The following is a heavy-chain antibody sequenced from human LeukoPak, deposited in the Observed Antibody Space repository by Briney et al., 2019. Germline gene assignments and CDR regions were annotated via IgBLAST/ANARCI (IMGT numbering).Heavy chain of an antibody. CDR3: ARGKRRFDY. Sequence: GGPLRLSCAASGFNFSDYYMSWIRQAPGKGLEWVSYISSSGFSTYYAGSVKGRFTISRDNARNSLYLQMNSLAPEDTALYYCARGKRRFDYWGQGTLVSVSS. CDR1: GFNFSDYY. J-gene: IGHJ4*02. CDR2: ISSSGFST. V-gene: IGHV3-11*01.